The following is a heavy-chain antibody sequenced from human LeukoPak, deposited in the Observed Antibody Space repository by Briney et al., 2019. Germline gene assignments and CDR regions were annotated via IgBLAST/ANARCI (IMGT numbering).Heavy chain of an antibody. CDR3: ARGLRWTGFRFDP. Sequence: PSETLSLTCAVYGGSFSGYYWSWIRQPPGKELEWIGEINHSGSTNYNPSLKSRVTISVDTSKNQFSLKLSSVTAADTAMYYCARGLRWTGFRFDPWGQGTLVTVSS. CDR1: GGSFSGYY. J-gene: IGHJ5*02. V-gene: IGHV4-34*01. CDR2: INHSGST. D-gene: IGHD5-24*01.